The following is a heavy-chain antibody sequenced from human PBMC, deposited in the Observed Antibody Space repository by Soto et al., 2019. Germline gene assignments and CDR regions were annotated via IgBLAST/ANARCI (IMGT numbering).Heavy chain of an antibody. V-gene: IGHV1-18*01. CDR3: AREGYCISTSCRHYDYYGMDV. J-gene: IGHJ6*02. CDR1: GYTFTSYG. Sequence: QVQLVQSGAEVKKPGASVKVSCKASGYTFTSYGISWVRQAPGQGLEWMGWISAYNGNTNYAQKLPGRVTMTTDTSTSTAYMELRSLRSDDTAVYYCAREGYCISTSCRHYDYYGMDVWGQGTTVTVSS. D-gene: IGHD2-2*01. CDR2: ISAYNGNT.